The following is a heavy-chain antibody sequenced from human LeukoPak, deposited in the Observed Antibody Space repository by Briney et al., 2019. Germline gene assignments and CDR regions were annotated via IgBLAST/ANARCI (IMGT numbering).Heavy chain of an antibody. CDR3: ARDFGDSDYRFDP. D-gene: IGHD4-11*01. J-gene: IGHJ5*02. CDR1: GYTFTSYG. Sequence: SVKVSCKASGYTFTSYGITWVRQAPGQGLEWMGGIIPILGKTYYAQKFQGRVTITADKSTSTAYMELSSLRSDDTAVYYCARDFGDSDYRFDPWGQGTLVTVSS. CDR2: IIPILGKT. V-gene: IGHV1-69*06.